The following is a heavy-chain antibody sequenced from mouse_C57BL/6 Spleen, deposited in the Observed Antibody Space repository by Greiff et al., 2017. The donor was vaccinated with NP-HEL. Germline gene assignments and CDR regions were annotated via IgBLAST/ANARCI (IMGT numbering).Heavy chain of an antibody. D-gene: IGHD2-2*01. CDR1: GYAFTNYL. V-gene: IGHV1-54*01. J-gene: IGHJ4*01. Sequence: VQLQQSGAELVRPGTSVKVSCKASGYAFTNYLIEWVKQRPGQGLEWIGVINPGSGGTNYNEKFKGKATLTADKSSSTAYMQLSSLTSEDSAVYFCARFPIYYGSAMDYWGQGTSVTVSS. CDR3: ARFPIYYGSAMDY. CDR2: INPGSGGT.